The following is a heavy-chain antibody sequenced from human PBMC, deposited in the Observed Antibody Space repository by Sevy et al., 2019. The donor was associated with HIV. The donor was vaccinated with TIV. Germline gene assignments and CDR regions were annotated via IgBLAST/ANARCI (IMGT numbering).Heavy chain of an antibody. V-gene: IGHV1-24*01. CDR2: FDPEDGET. Sequence: ASVKVSCKVSGYTLTELSMHWVRQAPGKGLEWMGGFDPEDGETIYAQKFQGRVTMTEDTSTDTAYMELSSLRSEDTAVYYCATEPITMVRGVIITSPFDYWGQGTLVTVSS. J-gene: IGHJ4*02. D-gene: IGHD3-10*01. CDR1: GYTLTELS. CDR3: ATEPITMVRGVIITSPFDY.